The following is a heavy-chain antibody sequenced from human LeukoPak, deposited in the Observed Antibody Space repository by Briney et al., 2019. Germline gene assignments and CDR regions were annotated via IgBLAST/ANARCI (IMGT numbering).Heavy chain of an antibody. CDR1: GFTFSSYG. J-gene: IGHJ4*02. CDR2: IWYDGSNK. D-gene: IGHD2-15*01. CDR3: ARDSLGGYCSGGSCHPDY. Sequence: GRSLRLSCAASGFTFSSYGMHWVRQAPGKGLEWVAVIWYDGSNKYYADSVKGRFTISRDNSKNTLYLQMNSLRAEDTAVYYCARDSLGGYCSGGSCHPDYWGQGTLVTVSS. V-gene: IGHV3-33*01.